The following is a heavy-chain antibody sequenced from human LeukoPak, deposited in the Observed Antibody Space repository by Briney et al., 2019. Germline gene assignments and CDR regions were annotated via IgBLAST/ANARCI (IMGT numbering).Heavy chain of an antibody. J-gene: IGHJ4*02. V-gene: IGHV3-21*01. Sequence: GSLRISCAASGFTFSRFSKNWVRQAPGKGPEWVLSINSSSSYILYAESVKGRFTISRDNAKNLLYLRMKSLRADDRAVDYCARGGDYWGQGTLVTVSS. CDR1: GFTFSRFS. CDR2: INSSSSYI. CDR3: ARGGDY.